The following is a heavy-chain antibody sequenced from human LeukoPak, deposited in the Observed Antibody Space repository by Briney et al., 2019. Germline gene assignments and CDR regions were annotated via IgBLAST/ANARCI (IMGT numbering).Heavy chain of an antibody. CDR3: ARGVKGYSYGVYYYGMDV. CDR1: GYTFTSYD. J-gene: IGHJ6*02. V-gene: IGHV1-8*01. D-gene: IGHD5-18*01. Sequence: AASVKVSCKASGYTFTSYDINWVRQATGQGLEWMGWMNPNSGNTGYAQKFQGRVTMTRNTSISTAYMELSSLRSEDTAVYYCARGVKGYSYGVYYYGMDVWGQGTTVTVSS. CDR2: MNPNSGNT.